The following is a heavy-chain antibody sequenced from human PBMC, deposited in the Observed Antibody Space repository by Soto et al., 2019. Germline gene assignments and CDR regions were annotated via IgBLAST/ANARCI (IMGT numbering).Heavy chain of an antibody. CDR3: ARDQSCCGSSLLALCQDYYYGMDV. Sequence: GGSLRLSCAASGFTVSSNYMSWVRQAPGKGLEWVSVIYSGGSTYYADSVKGRFTISRDNSKKTLYLQMNSLRAEDTAVYYCARDQSCCGSSLLALCQDYYYGMDVWGQGTTVTVSS. CDR2: IYSGGST. J-gene: IGHJ6*02. CDR1: GFTVSSNY. D-gene: IGHD6-13*01. V-gene: IGHV3-66*01.